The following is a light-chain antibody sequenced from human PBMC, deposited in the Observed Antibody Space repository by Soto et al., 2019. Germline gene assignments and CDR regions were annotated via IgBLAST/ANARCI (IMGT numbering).Light chain of an antibody. CDR3: QQYGSSPLT. CDR2: GAS. V-gene: IGKV3-20*01. Sequence: IVLTQYPVTLSFSPWEIATLSCSSSQSVSSSYLAWYQQKPGQAPRLLIYGASSRATGIPDRFSGSGSGTDFTLTISRLEPEDFAVYYCQQYGSSPLTFGGGTKVDIK. CDR1: QSVSSSY. J-gene: IGKJ4*01.